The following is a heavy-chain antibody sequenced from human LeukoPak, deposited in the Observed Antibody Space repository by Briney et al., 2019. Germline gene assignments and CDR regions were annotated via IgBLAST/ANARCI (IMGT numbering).Heavy chain of an antibody. J-gene: IGHJ4*02. CDR3: AREGGRTVAGTFDN. D-gene: IGHD6-19*01. V-gene: IGHV3-30*02. Sequence: GVSLRLSCAASGFTFRTSCMHCVPQAPAKGLEWVAFIQYHGRDKYYADSVKGRFTISRDNSKNTLYMEVNSLRAEDTAVYYCAREGGRTVAGTFDNWGQGTLVTVSS. CDR1: GFTFRTSC. CDR2: IQYHGRDK.